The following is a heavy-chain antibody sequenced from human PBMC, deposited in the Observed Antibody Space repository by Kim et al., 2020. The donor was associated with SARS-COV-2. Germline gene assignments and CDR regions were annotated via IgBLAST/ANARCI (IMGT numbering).Heavy chain of an antibody. CDR1: GFTFSSYE. V-gene: IGHV3-48*03. CDR3: ASDSNSGSYSRPDAFDI. Sequence: GGSLRLSCAASGFTFSSYEMNWVRQAPGKGLEWVSYISSSGSTIYYADSVKGRFTISRDNAKNSLYLQMNSLRAEDTAVYYCASDSNSGSYSRPDAFDIWGQGTMVTVSS. D-gene: IGHD1-26*01. J-gene: IGHJ3*02. CDR2: ISSSGSTI.